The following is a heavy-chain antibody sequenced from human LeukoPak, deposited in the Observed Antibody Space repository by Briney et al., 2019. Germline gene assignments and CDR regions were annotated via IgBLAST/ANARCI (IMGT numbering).Heavy chain of an antibody. Sequence: GGSLEISWKGSGYSFTSYWIGWVRQMPGKGLEGMGIIYPGDSATRYSPSFQGQDTISADKSISTAYLQWSSLKASDTAMYYCARSGDSGGYHYYYYGMDVWGQGTTVTVSS. V-gene: IGHV5-51*01. J-gene: IGHJ6*02. CDR1: GYSFTSYW. CDR2: IYPGDSAT. CDR3: ARSGDSGGYHYYYYGMDV. D-gene: IGHD3-22*01.